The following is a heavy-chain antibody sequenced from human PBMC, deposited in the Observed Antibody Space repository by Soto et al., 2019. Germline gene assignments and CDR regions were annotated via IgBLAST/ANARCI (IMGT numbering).Heavy chain of an antibody. J-gene: IGHJ4*02. CDR3: ARGHWPQYYFDY. CDR1: GGSISRYF. Sequence: SETLSLTCTVSGGSISRYFWSWIRQPPGKGLEWIGYIYYSGSTNYNPSLKGRVTISVDTSKNQFSLKLSSVTAADTAVYYCARGHWPQYYFDYWGQGTLVTVSS. V-gene: IGHV4-59*01. CDR2: IYYSGST.